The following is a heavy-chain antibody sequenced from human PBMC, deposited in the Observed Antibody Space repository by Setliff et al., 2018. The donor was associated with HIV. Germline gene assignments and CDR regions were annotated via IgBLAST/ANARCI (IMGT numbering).Heavy chain of an antibody. Sequence: SETLSLTCAVSGGSISTSDWWSWVRQTPRKGLEWIGEIHHSGSTNYNPSLRSRVTMSVDTSKNQFSLRLNSVTAADTAVYYCARQGNIVVVTSFDYWGQGTSVTVSS. CDR2: IHHSGST. V-gene: IGHV4-4*02. CDR3: ARQGNIVVVTSFDY. J-gene: IGHJ4*02. D-gene: IGHD2-21*02. CDR1: GGSISTSDW.